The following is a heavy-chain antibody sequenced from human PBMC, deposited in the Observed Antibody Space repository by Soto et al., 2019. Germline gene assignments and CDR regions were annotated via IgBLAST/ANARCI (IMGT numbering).Heavy chain of an antibody. Sequence: SETLSLPCTVSGGSIDYYYWIWIRQHPGKGLEWIGYISDSGNSGYNPSLRGRVTFSVDTPKNQFSLKLISVTTADSAVYYCARDSAASFPYSDIGVWGQGTTVAVSS. CDR1: GGSIDYYY. J-gene: IGHJ6*01. CDR3: ARDSAASFPYSDIGV. V-gene: IGHV4-59*01. CDR2: ISDSGNS. D-gene: IGHD2-15*01.